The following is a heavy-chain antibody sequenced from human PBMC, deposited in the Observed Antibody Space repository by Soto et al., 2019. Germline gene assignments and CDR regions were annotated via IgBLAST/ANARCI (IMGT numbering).Heavy chain of an antibody. CDR3: ASSSDILTGYFFDP. V-gene: IGHV1-69*13. CDR2: IIPIFGTA. CDR1: GGTFNNLA. Sequence: ASVKVSCKASGGTFNNLAISWVRQAPGQGLEWMGGIIPIFGTANYAQKFQGRVTITADESTSTAYMELSSLRSEDTAVYYCASSSDILTGYFFDPWGQGTLVTVSS. D-gene: IGHD3-9*01. J-gene: IGHJ5*02.